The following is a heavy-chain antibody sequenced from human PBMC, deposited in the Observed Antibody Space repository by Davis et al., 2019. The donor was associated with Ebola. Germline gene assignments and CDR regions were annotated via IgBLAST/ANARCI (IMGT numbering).Heavy chain of an antibody. CDR3: ARDIVGAKLRYYYYGMDV. V-gene: IGHV1-18*04. J-gene: IGHJ6*02. CDR1: GYTFTGYY. CDR2: ISAYNGNT. Sequence: ASVKVSCKASGYTFTGYYIHWVRQAPGQGLEWMGWISAYNGNTNYAQKLQGRVTMTTDTSTSTAYMELRSLRSDDTAVYYCARDIVGAKLRYYYYGMDVWGQGTTVTVSS. D-gene: IGHD1-26*01.